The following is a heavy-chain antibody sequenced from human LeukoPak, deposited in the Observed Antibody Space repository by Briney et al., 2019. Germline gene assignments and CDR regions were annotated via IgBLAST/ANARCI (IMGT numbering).Heavy chain of an antibody. CDR2: IYPGDSDT. CDR1: GYSFTSYW. CDR3: ARRAGCLGIYYFDY. Sequence: GESLKISCKGSGYSFTSYWIGWVRHMPGKGLEWMGMIYPGDSDTRYSPSFQGQVTISADKSISTAYLQWSSLKASDTAMYSCARRAGCLGIYYFDYWGQGRLVTVSS. D-gene: IGHD3-16*01. V-gene: IGHV5-51*01. J-gene: IGHJ4*02.